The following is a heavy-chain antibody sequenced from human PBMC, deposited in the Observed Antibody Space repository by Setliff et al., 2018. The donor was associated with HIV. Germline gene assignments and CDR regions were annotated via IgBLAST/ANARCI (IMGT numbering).Heavy chain of an antibody. CDR3: ARGFGFLDF. J-gene: IGHJ4*02. CDR2: IRRQTYGGKT. Sequence: GGSLRLSCTTSGFTFGDYAMTWVRQAPGKGLEWLGFIRRQTYGGKTEYAASVKGRCVISRDDFKSVAYLQMNNLKTEDSAVYYCARGFGFLDFWGQGTLVTVSS. CDR1: GFTFGDYA. V-gene: IGHV3-49*04. D-gene: IGHD3-16*01.